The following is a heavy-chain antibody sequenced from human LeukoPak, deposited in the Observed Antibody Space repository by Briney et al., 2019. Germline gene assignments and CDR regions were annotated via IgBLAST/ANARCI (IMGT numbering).Heavy chain of an antibody. V-gene: IGHV4-59*01. CDR1: GGSISSYY. CDR3: ARDLGEWELTTRAFDI. D-gene: IGHD1-26*01. Sequence: PSETLSLTCTVSGGSISSYYWSWIRQPPGKGLEWIGYIYYSGSTNYNPSLKSRVTISVDTSKNQFSLKLSSVTAADTAVYYCARDLGEWELTTRAFDIWGQGTMVTVSS. J-gene: IGHJ3*02. CDR2: IYYSGST.